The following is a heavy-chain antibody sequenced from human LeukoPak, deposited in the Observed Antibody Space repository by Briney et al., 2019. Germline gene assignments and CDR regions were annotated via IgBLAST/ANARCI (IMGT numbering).Heavy chain of an antibody. J-gene: IGHJ6*02. CDR1: GFTFSSYW. V-gene: IGHV3-74*01. Sequence: GGSLRLSCAASGFTFSSYWMHWVRQAPGKGLVWVSRINSDGSSTSYADSVKGRFTISRDNAKNTLCLQMNSLRAEDAAVYYCARDRCSGGSCYYYGMDVWGQGTTVTVSS. CDR3: ARDRCSGGSCYYYGMDV. CDR2: INSDGSST. D-gene: IGHD2-15*01.